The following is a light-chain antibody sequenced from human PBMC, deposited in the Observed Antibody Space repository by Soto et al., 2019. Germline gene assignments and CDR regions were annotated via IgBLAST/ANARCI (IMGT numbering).Light chain of an antibody. CDR3: SSYTSSSTLLYV. J-gene: IGLJ1*01. V-gene: IGLV2-14*01. Sequence: QSVLTEPATVAGSPGQSITISYTGTSSDVGGYNYVSWYQQHPGKAPKLMIYDVSNRPSGVSNRFSGSKSGNTASLTISGPQAEDEADYYCSSYTSSSTLLYVFGTGTKVTVL. CDR2: DVS. CDR1: SSDVGGYNY.